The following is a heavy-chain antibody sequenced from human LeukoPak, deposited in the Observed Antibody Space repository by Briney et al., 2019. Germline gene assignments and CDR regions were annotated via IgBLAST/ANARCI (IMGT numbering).Heavy chain of an antibody. V-gene: IGHV3-48*03. Sequence: GGSLRLSCADSGFTFTSYEVNWVRQAPGTGLEWVSYISSIGRTIYYADSVKGRVTISRDNDKNSLYLQMNSLRAEDTAVYYCAREDYDFWSGYSRRALGYWGQGTLVAVSS. D-gene: IGHD3-3*01. CDR3: AREDYDFWSGYSRRALGY. CDR1: GFTFTSYE. J-gene: IGHJ4*02. CDR2: ISSIGRTI.